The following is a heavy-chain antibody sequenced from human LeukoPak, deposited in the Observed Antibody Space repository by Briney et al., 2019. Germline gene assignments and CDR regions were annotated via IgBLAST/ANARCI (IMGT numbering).Heavy chain of an antibody. D-gene: IGHD3-22*01. V-gene: IGHV4-59*01. CDR3: ARESVYYDSSGYYYVGWFDP. CDR1: GGSISSYY. J-gene: IGHJ5*02. CDR2: MYYNRST. Sequence: SETLSLSCTVSGGSISSYYWGWIREPPGGGEEWIGYMYYNRSTNYNPSLKRRVTISVDTSRRQFSLKLSSVTAADTAVYYCARESVYYDSSGYYYVGWFDPWGQGTLVTVSS.